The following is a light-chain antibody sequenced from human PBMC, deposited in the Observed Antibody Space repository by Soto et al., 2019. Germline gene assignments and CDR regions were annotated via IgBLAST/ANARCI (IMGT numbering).Light chain of an antibody. Sequence: QSALTQPRSVSGSPGQSVTISCTGTSSDVGGYNYVSWYQQHPGKAPKLMIYDVSKRPSGVPDRFSGSKSGNTASLTISGLQAEDEAGYYCCSYAGSYTVVFGTGTKLTVL. V-gene: IGLV2-11*01. J-gene: IGLJ1*01. CDR2: DVS. CDR1: SSDVGGYNY. CDR3: CSYAGSYTVV.